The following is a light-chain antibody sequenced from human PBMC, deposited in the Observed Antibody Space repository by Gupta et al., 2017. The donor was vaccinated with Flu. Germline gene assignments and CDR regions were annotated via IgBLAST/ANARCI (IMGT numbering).Light chain of an antibody. V-gene: IGKV1-5*03. CDR1: QTSSTW. CDR2: KAS. J-gene: IGKJ1*01. CDR3: QHYNTYPGT. Sequence: IQLTQSPSILSASVGDRVTITCRASQTSSTWLAWYQQKPGKAPKLLMYKASTLEKGVPSRCSGSGSGEEFILTSSSLQPDDVATYYCQHYNTYPGTFGQGTKVEIK.